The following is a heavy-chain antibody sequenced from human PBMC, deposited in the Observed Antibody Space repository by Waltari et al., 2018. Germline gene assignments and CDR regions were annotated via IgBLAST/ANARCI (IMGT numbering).Heavy chain of an antibody. Sequence: EVQVVESGGGLVQPGESLRLSCAASGFTFGSSGMSWVRQPPGKGLEWVANIKYDGSEEYYVDSVKGRFTISRDNAKNSLYLQMNSLRVEDTAVYYCARDPERGALDYWGQGTLVAVSS. D-gene: IGHD1-26*01. J-gene: IGHJ4*02. CDR1: GFTFGSSG. CDR3: ARDPERGALDY. CDR2: IKYDGSEE. V-gene: IGHV3-7*01.